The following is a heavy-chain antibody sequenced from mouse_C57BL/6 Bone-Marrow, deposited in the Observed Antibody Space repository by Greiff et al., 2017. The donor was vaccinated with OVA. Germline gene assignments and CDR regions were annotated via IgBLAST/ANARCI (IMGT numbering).Heavy chain of an antibody. CDR2: IYPGSGGT. CDR1: GYAFTNYL. J-gene: IGHJ4*01. D-gene: IGHD2-2*01. V-gene: IGHV1-54*01. CDR3: ERSASYGYGEYYAKDY. Sequence: QVQLQQSGAELVRPGTSVKVSCKASGYAFTNYLIAWVKQRPGQGLEWIGVIYPGSGGTNYNEKFKGKATLTADKSSSTAYMQLSSLTSEHSAVYFCERSASYGYGEYYAKDYWGQGTSLTVSS.